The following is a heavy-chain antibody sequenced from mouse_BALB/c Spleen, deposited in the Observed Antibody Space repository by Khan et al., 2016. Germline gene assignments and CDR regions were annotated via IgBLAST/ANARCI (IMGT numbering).Heavy chain of an antibody. Sequence: EVQLQESGPGLVKPSQSLSLTCTVTGYSITSDYAWNWIRQFPGNKLEWMGHISYSGSTSYNPSLKSRISITRDTSKNQFFLQLNSVTTEDTATYYCARARAMDYWGQGTSVTVSS. CDR3: ARARAMDY. CDR1: GYSITSDYA. CDR2: ISYSGST. J-gene: IGHJ4*01. V-gene: IGHV3-2*02.